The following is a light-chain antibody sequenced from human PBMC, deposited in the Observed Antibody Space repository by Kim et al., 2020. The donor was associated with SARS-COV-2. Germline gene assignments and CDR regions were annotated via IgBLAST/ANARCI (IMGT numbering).Light chain of an antibody. J-gene: IGLJ2*01. CDR3: QAWDSRTVVV. V-gene: IGLV3-1*01. Sequence: SYELTQPPSVSVSPGQTASITCSGDKLGDKYACWYQQKPGQSPVLVIYQDNKRPSGIPERFSGSNSGNTATLTISGTQAMDEADYYCQAWDSRTVVVVGG. CDR1: KLGDKY. CDR2: QDN.